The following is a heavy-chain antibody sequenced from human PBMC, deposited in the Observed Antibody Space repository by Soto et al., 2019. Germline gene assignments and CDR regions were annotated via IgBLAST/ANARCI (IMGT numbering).Heavy chain of an antibody. J-gene: IGHJ6*03. Sequence: SETLSLTCTVSGGSISSSSYYWGWIRQPPGKGLEWIGSIYYSGSTYYNPSLKSRVTISVDTSKNQFSLKLSSVTAADTAVYYCARGATGSKGGPHNYYYYMDVWGKGTTVTVSS. CDR3: ARGATGSKGGPHNYYYYMDV. D-gene: IGHD1-7*01. CDR2: IYYSGST. V-gene: IGHV4-39*01. CDR1: GGSISSSSYY.